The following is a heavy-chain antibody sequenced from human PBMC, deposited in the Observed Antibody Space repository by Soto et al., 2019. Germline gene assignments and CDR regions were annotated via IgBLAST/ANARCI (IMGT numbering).Heavy chain of an antibody. CDR1: SVSISSGNW. CDR2: VYHSGST. CDR3: ARILMNYYRLDY. V-gene: IGHV4-4*02. J-gene: IGHJ4*02. Sequence: SETLSLTCDVSSVSISSGNWWSWVRQPPGKDLEWIGEVYHSGSTNYNPSLKTRVAISVNSSKSQFSLKLTSVTAADTAVYFCARILMNYYRLDYWGQGALVTVSS. D-gene: IGHD3-10*01.